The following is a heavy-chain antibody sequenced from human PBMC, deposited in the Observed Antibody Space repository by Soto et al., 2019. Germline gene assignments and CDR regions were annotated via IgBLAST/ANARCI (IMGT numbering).Heavy chain of an antibody. CDR3: ARQFLPCNYMACYLSMDV. CDR1: YKIISNC. V-gene: IGHV5-10-1*01. CDR2: IDPSDSYT. Sequence: YKIISNCGTRVSQKHEKGPEWMGRIDPSDSYTDYSPSFQGHVTISLDKSLNTAFLQWSSLKASDTALYYCARQFLPCNYMACYLSMDVWGQGTTVTVSS. D-gene: IGHD2-2*01. J-gene: IGHJ6*02.